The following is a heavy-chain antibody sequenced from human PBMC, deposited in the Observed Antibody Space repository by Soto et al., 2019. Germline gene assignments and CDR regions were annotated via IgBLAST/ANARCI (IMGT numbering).Heavy chain of an antibody. CDR3: AKVFSPEGGNYFDH. CDR2: ISNSFSDGNT. Sequence: GGSLRLSCAASGFTFSNYAMNWVRQAPGKGLEWVSAISNSFSDGNTHYADSVKGRFTISRDNDKNTVFLEMNSLRAEDTAVYYCAKVFSPEGGNYFDHWGQGTLVTVSS. V-gene: IGHV3-23*01. J-gene: IGHJ4*02. CDR1: GFTFSNYA.